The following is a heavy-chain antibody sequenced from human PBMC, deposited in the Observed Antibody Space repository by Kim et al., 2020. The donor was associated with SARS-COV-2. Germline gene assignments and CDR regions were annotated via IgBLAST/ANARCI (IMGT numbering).Heavy chain of an antibody. J-gene: IGHJ5*02. CDR3: AKADCSSTSCLNWFDP. V-gene: IGHV3-9*01. Sequence: SGEGRFTLSRDNAQNSLYLQMISLRAEDTALYYCAKADCSSTSCLNWFDPWGQGTLVTVSS. D-gene: IGHD2-2*01.